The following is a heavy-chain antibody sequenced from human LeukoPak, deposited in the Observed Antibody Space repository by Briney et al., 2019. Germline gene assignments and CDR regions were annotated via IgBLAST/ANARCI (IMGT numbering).Heavy chain of an antibody. CDR3: AFGYSHNAFDI. J-gene: IGHJ3*02. V-gene: IGHV1-2*06. CDR2: INPNSGGT. CDR1: GYTFTGYY. D-gene: IGHD5-12*01. Sequence: ASVKVSCKASGYTFTGYYMHWVRQAPGQGLEWMGRINPNSGGTDYAQKFQGRVTMTRDTSISTAYMEMSRLRSDDTAVYYCAFGYSHNAFDIWGQGAMVTVSS.